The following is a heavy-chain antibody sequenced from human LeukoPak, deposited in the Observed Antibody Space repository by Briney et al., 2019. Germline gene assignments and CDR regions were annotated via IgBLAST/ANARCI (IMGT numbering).Heavy chain of an antibody. CDR2: IYPGDSDT. D-gene: IGHD2-2*02. Sequence: GESLKISCKGSGYSFTSYWVGWVRQMPGKGLEWMGIIYPGDSDTRYSPSFQGQVTIPADKSISTAYLQWSSLKASDTAMYYCARPWVDCSSTSCYKRVEYYFDYWGRGTLVTVSS. V-gene: IGHV5-51*01. J-gene: IGHJ4*02. CDR3: ARPWVDCSSTSCYKRVEYYFDY. CDR1: GYSFTSYW.